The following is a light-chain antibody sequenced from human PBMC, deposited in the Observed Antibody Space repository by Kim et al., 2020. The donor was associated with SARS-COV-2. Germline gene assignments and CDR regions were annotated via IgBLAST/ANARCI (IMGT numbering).Light chain of an antibody. J-gene: IGKJ4*01. CDR2: GAS. Sequence: IVMTQSPATLSVSTGERVTLSCRASQSVKNNLAWYQQRPGQAPRLLIYGASTRATDISARFSGSGSGTEFTLTIRSLQSEDLAVYYCQQYNYWPVLTCGGGTEVDIK. CDR3: QQYNYWPVLT. V-gene: IGKV3-15*01. CDR1: QSVKNN.